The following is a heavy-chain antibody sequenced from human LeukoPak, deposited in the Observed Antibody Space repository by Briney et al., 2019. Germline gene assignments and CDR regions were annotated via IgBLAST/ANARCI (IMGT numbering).Heavy chain of an antibody. CDR1: GFIFSSYA. CDR2: ISYDGSNK. D-gene: IGHD3-10*01. Sequence: GRSLRLSCAASGFIFSSYAMHWVRQAPGKGLEWVAVISYDGSNKFYADSVKGRFTTSRDNSKNTLYLQMNSLRAEDTAVYYCAKDRVRGVIIYLEWFDPWGQGTLVTVSS. J-gene: IGHJ5*02. V-gene: IGHV3-30*18. CDR3: AKDRVRGVIIYLEWFDP.